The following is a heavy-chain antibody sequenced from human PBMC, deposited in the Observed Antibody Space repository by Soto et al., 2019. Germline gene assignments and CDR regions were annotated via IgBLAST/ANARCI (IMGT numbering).Heavy chain of an antibody. V-gene: IGHV3-7*01. Sequence: GGSLRLSCAASGFTFSTHWMSWVRQAPGKGPEWVATIKQDGSEKYYVDSVKGRFTISRDNAKNSLYLQMNSLRAEDTAVYYCARFCSGGDCYPFYYYYYMDVWGKGTTVTVSS. CDR1: GFTFSTHW. D-gene: IGHD2-15*01. CDR2: IKQDGSEK. CDR3: ARFCSGGDCYPFYYYYYMDV. J-gene: IGHJ6*03.